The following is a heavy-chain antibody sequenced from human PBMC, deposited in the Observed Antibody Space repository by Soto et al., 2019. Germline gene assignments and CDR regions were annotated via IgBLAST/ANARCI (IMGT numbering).Heavy chain of an antibody. J-gene: IGHJ3*02. CDR3: ARAQYTGSYFDACDI. CDR2: IWYDGSNK. D-gene: IGHD1-26*01. V-gene: IGHV3-33*08. CDR1: GFTVSSNY. Sequence: VQLVESGGGLIQPGGSLRLSCAASGFTVSSNYMSWVRQAPGKGLEWVAVIWYDGSNKYYADPVKGRFTISRDNSKNTLYLQMNSLRVEDTAVYYCARAQYTGSYFDACDIWGQGTMVTVSS.